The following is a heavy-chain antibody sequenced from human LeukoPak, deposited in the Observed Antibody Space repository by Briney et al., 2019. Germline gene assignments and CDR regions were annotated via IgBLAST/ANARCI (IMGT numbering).Heavy chain of an antibody. Sequence: SETLSLTCTVSGGSISSYYWSWIRQPPGKGLEWIGYIYYSGSTNYNPSLKSRVTISVDTSKNQFSLKLSSVTAADTAVYYCARGVSSSWYGHNWFDPWGQGTLVTVSS. CDR2: IYYSGST. CDR3: ARGVSSSWYGHNWFDP. D-gene: IGHD6-13*01. J-gene: IGHJ5*02. CDR1: GGSISSYY. V-gene: IGHV4-59*01.